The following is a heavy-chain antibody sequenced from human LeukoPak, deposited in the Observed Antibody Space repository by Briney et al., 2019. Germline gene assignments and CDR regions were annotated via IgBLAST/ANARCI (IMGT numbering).Heavy chain of an antibody. D-gene: IGHD1-26*01. CDR3: ARDPMGATTVSAFDY. J-gene: IGHJ4*02. CDR1: GYTFTSYG. CDR2: ISAYNGNT. V-gene: IGHV1-18*01. Sequence: ASVKVSCKASGYTFTSYGISWVRQAPGQGLEWMGWISAYNGNTNYAQKLQGRVTMTTDTSTSTAYMELRSLRSDDTAVYYCARDPMGATTVSAFDYWGQGTLVTVSS.